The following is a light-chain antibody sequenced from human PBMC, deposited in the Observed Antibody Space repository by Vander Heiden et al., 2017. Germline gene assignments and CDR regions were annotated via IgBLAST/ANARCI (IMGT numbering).Light chain of an antibody. CDR3: ATWDNSLLAVV. V-gene: IGLV1-51*01. Sequence: QSVLTQPPSVSAAPGQTVTLSCSGTYSNIGNNYVSWYQHLPGTAPKVLIYDNVQRPSGIPDRFSGSKSGTSATLHITGLQTGDEADYYCATWDNSLLAVVFGGGTKLTVL. J-gene: IGLJ2*01. CDR1: YSNIGNNY. CDR2: DNV.